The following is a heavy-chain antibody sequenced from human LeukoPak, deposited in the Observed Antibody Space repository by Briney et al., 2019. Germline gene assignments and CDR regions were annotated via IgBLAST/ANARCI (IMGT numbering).Heavy chain of an antibody. CDR1: GFTFSRYA. CDR2: ISYDGSNK. CDR3: ARDRGYRSGWYSDDLNFDY. D-gene: IGHD6-19*01. Sequence: PGRSLRLSCAASGFTFSRYAMHWVRQAPGKGLEWVAVISYDGSNKYYVDSVKGRFTISRDNSKNTLFLQMNSLRPEDTAVYYCARDRGYRSGWYSDDLNFDYWGQGTLVTVSS. V-gene: IGHV3-30-3*01. J-gene: IGHJ4*02.